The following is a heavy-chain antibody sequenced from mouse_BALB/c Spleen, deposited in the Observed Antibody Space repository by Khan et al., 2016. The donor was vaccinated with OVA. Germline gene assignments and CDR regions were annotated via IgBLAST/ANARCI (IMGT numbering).Heavy chain of an antibody. V-gene: IGHV9-3-1*01. CDR1: GYTFTNYG. J-gene: IGHJ4*01. CDR3: ARGRNDRIYAMDN. D-gene: IGHD2-14*01. Sequence: QIQLVQSGPGLKKPGETVKISCTASGYTFTNYGMNWVKQAPGKGLKWMGWINTYTGEPTYADDFKRRFAFSLDTSASAAYLQINNVKNEDTAIYSGARGRNDRIYAMDNWGQGTTVTVSS. CDR2: INTYTGEP.